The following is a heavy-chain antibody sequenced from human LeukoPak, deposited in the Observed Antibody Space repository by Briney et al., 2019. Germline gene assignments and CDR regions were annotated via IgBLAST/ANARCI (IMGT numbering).Heavy chain of an antibody. CDR2: IKQDGSEK. V-gene: IGHV3-7*01. Sequence: GGSLRPSCAASGFTFSRYWMSWVRQVPGKGLEWVANIKQDGSEKYYVDSVKGRFTISRDNAKNSLYLQMNSLRAEDTAVYYCARDGWSPDYWGQGTLVTVSS. J-gene: IGHJ4*02. CDR1: GFTFSRYW. CDR3: ARDGWSPDY.